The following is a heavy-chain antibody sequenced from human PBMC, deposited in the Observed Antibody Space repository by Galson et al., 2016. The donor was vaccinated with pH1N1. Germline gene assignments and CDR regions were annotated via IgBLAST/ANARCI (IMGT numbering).Heavy chain of an antibody. CDR1: GYRFDNYF. CDR3: AREGGVNGDYVFSY. J-gene: IGHJ4*02. V-gene: IGHV1-2*02. CDR2: INPNGGAT. Sequence: SVKVSCKASGYRFDNYFLHWVRQAPGQGVEWMGWINPNGGATNYAQKFQSRVTLTRDTSINTGFMELRGLTSDDTAVYFCAREGGVNGDYVFSYWGQGSLVIVSS. D-gene: IGHD4-17*01.